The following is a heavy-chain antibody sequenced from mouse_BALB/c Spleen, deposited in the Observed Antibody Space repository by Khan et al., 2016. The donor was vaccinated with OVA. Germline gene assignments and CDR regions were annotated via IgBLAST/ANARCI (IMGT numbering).Heavy chain of an antibody. D-gene: IGHD1-1*01. CDR1: GYSFTGYF. CDR3: TRIYRSDCDY. J-gene: IGHJ2*01. V-gene: IGHV1-20*01. CDR2: INPHIGET. Sequence: VQLQQSGPELVRPGASVKISCKASGYSFTGYFMNWVMQSHGKSLEWIGRINPHIGETFYNPRFKDKATLTVDESSSPAHMELRTLTSEDSAVYYCTRIYRSDCDYWGQGTTLTVSS.